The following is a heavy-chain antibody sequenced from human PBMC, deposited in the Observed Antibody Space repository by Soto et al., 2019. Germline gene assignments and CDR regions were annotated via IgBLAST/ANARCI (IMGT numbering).Heavy chain of an antibody. V-gene: IGHV1-18*01. Sequence: QVQLVQSGAEVKKPGASVKVSCKASGYTFISYGITWVRQAPGQGLEWMGWISAYNAHTNYGQKFQVRVSLTTDTSTNTSYMEMRSLRSDDTAFYFCARVFRWSSSSWGFDSWGQGTLVTVSS. D-gene: IGHD6-6*01. J-gene: IGHJ4*02. CDR1: GYTFISYG. CDR3: ARVFRWSSSSWGFDS. CDR2: ISAYNAHT.